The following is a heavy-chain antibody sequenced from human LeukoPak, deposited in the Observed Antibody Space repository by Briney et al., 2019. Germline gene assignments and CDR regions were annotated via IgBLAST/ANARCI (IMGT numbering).Heavy chain of an antibody. V-gene: IGHV4-59*01. D-gene: IGHD6-13*01. CDR1: GDPIRSYY. Sequence: SETLSLTCTVSGDPIRSYYWSWMRQPPGKGLEWIGNIHYSESTNFNPSLKSRVAIAVDTSKNQFSLSMRSVTAADTAVYYCARVSAAGMEFHYGMDVWGQGTTVFVSS. CDR2: IHYSEST. J-gene: IGHJ6*02. CDR3: ARVSAAGMEFHYGMDV.